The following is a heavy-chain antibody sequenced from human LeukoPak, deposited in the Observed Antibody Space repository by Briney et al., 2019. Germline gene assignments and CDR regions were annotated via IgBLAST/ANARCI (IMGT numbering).Heavy chain of an antibody. J-gene: IGHJ5*02. CDR1: GGSISSYY. V-gene: IGHV4-59*01. D-gene: IGHD4-17*01. CDR3: ARGEDGDWYNWFDP. CDR2: IYYSGST. Sequence: PSETLSLTCTVSGGSISSYYWSWIRQPPGKGLEWIGYIYYSGSTNYNPSLKSRVTISVDTSKNQFSLKLSSVTAADTAVYYCARGEDGDWYNWFDPWGQGTLVTVSS.